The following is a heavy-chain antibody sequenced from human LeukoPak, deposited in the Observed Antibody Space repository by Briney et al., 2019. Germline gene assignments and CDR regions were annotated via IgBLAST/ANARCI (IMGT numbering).Heavy chain of an antibody. CDR1: GGSINSPNSY. J-gene: IGHJ4*02. CDR3: ARRVVAGTTVDF. CDR2: IFHDGTT. Sequence: SETLSLTCTVSGGSINSPNSYWGWIRQPPGKGLEWIGSIFHDGTTYYSPSLKSRVTVSVDTSLNQFSLNLMSMTAADTAVYYCARRVVAGTTVDFWGQGKRVTVSS. D-gene: IGHD1-1*01. V-gene: IGHV4-39*01.